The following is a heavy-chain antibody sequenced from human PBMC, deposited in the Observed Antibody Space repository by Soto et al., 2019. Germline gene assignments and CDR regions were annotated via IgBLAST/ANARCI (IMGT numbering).Heavy chain of an antibody. CDR2: ISAYNGNT. CDR3: ASDGQLELTDPEYFQH. Sequence: GASVKVSCKASGYTFSTYVISWVRHAPGQGLEWMGWISAYNGNTNYAQRLQGRVTMTTDTSTNTAYMELKSLRSADTAVYYCASDGQLELTDPEYFQHWGQGTLVTVSS. D-gene: IGHD1-1*01. V-gene: IGHV1-18*01. CDR1: GYTFSTYV. J-gene: IGHJ1*01.